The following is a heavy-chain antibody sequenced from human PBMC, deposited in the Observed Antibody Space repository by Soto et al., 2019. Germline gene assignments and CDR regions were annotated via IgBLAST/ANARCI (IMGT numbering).Heavy chain of an antibody. V-gene: IGHV4-30-2*01. CDR3: ARAGDLGYGMDV. Sequence: PSETLSLTCAVSGGSISSGGYSWSWIRQPPGKGLEWIGYIYHSGSTYYNPSLKSRVTISVDRSKNQFSLKLSSVTAADTAVYYCARAGDLGYGMDVWGQGTTVTVSS. CDR2: IYHSGST. D-gene: IGHD4-17*01. CDR1: GGSISSGGYS. J-gene: IGHJ6*02.